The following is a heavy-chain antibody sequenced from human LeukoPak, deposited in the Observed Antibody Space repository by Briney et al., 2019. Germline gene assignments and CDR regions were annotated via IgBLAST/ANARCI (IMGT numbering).Heavy chain of an antibody. J-gene: IGHJ4*02. CDR1: GFTFISYA. CDR2: ISGSGGRT. V-gene: IGHV3-23*01. D-gene: IGHD5-18*01. CDR3: AKRRGYSYGYYFDY. Sequence: GGSLRLSFAASGFTFISYAMSWVRQAPGKGLEWVSAISGSGGRTYYADSVKGRFPISRDNSKNTLYLQMNSLRAEDAAVYYCAKRRGYSYGYYFDYWGQGTLVTVSS.